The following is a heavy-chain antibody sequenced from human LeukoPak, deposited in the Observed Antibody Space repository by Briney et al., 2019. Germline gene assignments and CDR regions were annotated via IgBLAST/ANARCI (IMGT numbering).Heavy chain of an antibody. Sequence: YTFXXYDINWVRQAPGQXLEWMGWMNPNSGNTVYAQKFQGRVTITRNSSISTAYMELSSLRYEDTAVYYCXXXXXXXXXXXDYWGQXTXVTVSS. CDR3: XXXXXXXXXXXDY. CDR2: MNPNSGNT. V-gene: IGHV1-8*03. J-gene: IGHJ4*02. CDR1: YTFXXYD.